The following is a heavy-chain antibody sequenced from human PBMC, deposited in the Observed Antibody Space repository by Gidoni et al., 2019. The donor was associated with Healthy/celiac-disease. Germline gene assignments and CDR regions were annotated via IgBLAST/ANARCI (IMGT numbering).Heavy chain of an antibody. CDR2: INAGNGNT. J-gene: IGHJ3*02. CDR3: ARDYCSGGSCYGLDAFDI. CDR1: GYTFTSYA. Sequence: QVQLVQSGAEVKKPGASVKVSCKASGYTFTSYAMHWVRQAPGQRLEWMGWINAGNGNTKYSQKFQGIVTITRDTSASTAYMELSSLRSEDTAVYYCARDYCSGGSCYGLDAFDIWGQGTMVTVSS. V-gene: IGHV1-3*01. D-gene: IGHD2-15*01.